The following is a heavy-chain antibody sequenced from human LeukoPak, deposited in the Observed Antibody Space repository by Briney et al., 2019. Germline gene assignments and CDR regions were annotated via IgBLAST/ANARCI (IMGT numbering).Heavy chain of an antibody. V-gene: IGHV3-21*01. CDR2: ISSSSSYI. J-gene: IGHJ4*02. CDR1: GFTFSSYS. D-gene: IGHD1-7*01. CDR3: ARDSVETGTTDY. Sequence: KPGGSLRLSCAASGFTFSSYSMNWVRQAPGKGLEWVSSISSSSSYIYYADSVKGRFTISRDNAKNSLYLQMNSPRAEDTAVYYCARDSVETGTTDYWGQGTLVTVSS.